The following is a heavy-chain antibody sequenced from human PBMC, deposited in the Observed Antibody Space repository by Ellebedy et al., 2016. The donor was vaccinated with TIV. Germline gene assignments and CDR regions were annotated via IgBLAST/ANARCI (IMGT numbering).Heavy chain of an antibody. V-gene: IGHV3-30*04. D-gene: IGHD6-19*01. CDR1: GFTFSSYA. CDR3: ARDGSGWDTEHNFDS. CDR2: TSHEGRHK. J-gene: IGHJ4*02. Sequence: PGGSLRLSCAASGFTFSSYAMHRVRQAPGKGLEWVAVTSHEGRHKYYADSVKGRFTISRDNSKNTLYLQMNSLRAEDTAVYYCARDGSGWDTEHNFDSWGQGTLVTVSS.